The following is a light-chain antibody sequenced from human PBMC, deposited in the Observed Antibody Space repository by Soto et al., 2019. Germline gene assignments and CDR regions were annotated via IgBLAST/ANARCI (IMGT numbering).Light chain of an antibody. CDR1: QGVGRD. Sequence: AIQMTQSPASLSGSVGDTVIITCRASQGVGRDLGWYQQKPRKAPRLLIYHASTLLSGVPSRFSGSGSGTDFTLTIASLQPEDFATYFCLQDYSNPLTFGGGTKVERK. CDR3: LQDYSNPLT. CDR2: HAS. J-gene: IGKJ4*01. V-gene: IGKV1-6*01.